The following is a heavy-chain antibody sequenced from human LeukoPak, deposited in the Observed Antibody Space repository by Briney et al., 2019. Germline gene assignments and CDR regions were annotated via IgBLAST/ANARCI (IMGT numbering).Heavy chain of an antibody. CDR1: GFTFSDSY. CDR2: IKSKTDGGTT. J-gene: IGHJ6*03. CDR3: TTDPPSTDNYYYYYMDV. Sequence: GGSLRLSCAASGFTFSDSYMTWIRQAPGKGLEWVGRIKSKTDGGTTDYAAPVKGRFTISRDDSKNTLYLQMNSLETEDTAVYYCTTDPPSTDNYYYYYMDVWGKGTTVTISS. V-gene: IGHV3-15*01. D-gene: IGHD4-17*01.